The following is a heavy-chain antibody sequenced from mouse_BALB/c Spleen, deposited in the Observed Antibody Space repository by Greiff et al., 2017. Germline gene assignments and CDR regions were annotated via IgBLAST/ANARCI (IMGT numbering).Heavy chain of an antibody. Sequence: VHVKQSGPELVKPGASVKMSCKASGYTFTSYVMHWVKQKPGQGLEWIGYINPYNDGTKYNEKFKGKATLTSDKSSSTAYMELSSLTSEDSAVYYCARGGSTMIPGAYWGQGTLVTVSA. CDR2: INPYNDGT. V-gene: IGHV1-14*01. D-gene: IGHD2-4*01. CDR3: ARGGSTMIPGAY. J-gene: IGHJ3*01. CDR1: GYTFTSYV.